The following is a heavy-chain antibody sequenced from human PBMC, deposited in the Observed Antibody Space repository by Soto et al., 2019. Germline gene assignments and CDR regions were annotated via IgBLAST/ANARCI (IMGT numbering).Heavy chain of an antibody. CDR3: ARSIAAAAPVDY. V-gene: IGHV3-30-3*01. CDR1: GLRFSSYA. D-gene: IGHD6-13*01. CDR2: ISYDGSNK. Sequence: HACSTKIARAASGLRFSSYAVHWVRKAPGKGLEWVAVISYDGSNKYYADSVKGRFTISRDNSKNTLYLQMNSLRAEDTAVYYCARSIAAAAPVDYWGQGTLVTVSS. J-gene: IGHJ4*02.